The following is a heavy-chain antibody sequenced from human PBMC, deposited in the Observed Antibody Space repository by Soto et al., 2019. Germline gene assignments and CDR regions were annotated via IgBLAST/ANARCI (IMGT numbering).Heavy chain of an antibody. V-gene: IGHV3-33*01. CDR1: GFTFSSYG. D-gene: IGHD1-7*01. J-gene: IGHJ5*02. CDR2: IWYDGSNK. Sequence: PGGSLRLSCAASGFTFSSYGMHWVRQAPGKGLEWVAVIWYDGSNKYYADSVKGRFTISRDNSKNTLYLQMNSLRAEDTAVYYCARDWNYIGMFGPWGQGTLVTVSS. CDR3: ARDWNYIGMFGP.